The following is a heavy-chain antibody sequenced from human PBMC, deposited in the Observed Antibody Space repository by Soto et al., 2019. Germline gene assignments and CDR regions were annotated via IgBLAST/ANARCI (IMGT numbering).Heavy chain of an antibody. Sequence: ASVKVSCKASGYTFTSYAMHWVRQAPGQRLEWMGWINAGNGNTKYSQKFQGRVTITRDTSASTAYMELSRLRSDDTAVYYCARDGRVPDALDVWGQGTTVTVSS. CDR3: ARDGRVPDALDV. D-gene: IGHD2-2*01. V-gene: IGHV1-3*01. CDR2: INAGNGNT. CDR1: GYTFTSYA. J-gene: IGHJ6*02.